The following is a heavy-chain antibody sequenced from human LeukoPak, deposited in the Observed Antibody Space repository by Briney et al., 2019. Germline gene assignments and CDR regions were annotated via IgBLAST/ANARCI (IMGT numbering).Heavy chain of an antibody. D-gene: IGHD3-16*01. J-gene: IGHJ4*02. CDR3: VRSWGEDY. Sequence: GGSLRLSCAASGFTFTSSRMLWVRQTPGKGLVWVSNINTVGSSTNYADSVKGRFTISRDNAKNTLFLQMNSLRAEDTPIYYCVRSWGEDYWGQGTLVTVSS. V-gene: IGHV3-74*01. CDR2: INTVGSST. CDR1: GFTFTSSR.